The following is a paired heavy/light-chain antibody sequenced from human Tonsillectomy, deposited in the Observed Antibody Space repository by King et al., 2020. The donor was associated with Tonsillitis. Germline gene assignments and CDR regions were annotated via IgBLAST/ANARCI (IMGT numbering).Light chain of an antibody. J-gene: IGKJ1*01. V-gene: IGKV3-20*01. CDR3: QQYGRSPWT. CDR1: QSVISSY. Sequence: EIVLTQSPGTLSLSPGERATLSCRASQSVISSYLAWYQQKPGQAPRLLIYGASSRATGIPDRFSGSGSGTDFILTISRLEPEDFAVYYCQQYGRSPWTFGQGTKVEIK. CDR2: GAS.
Heavy chain of an antibody. J-gene: IGHJ4*02. CDR2: INHRGST. CDR3: ARRLVSMITSEGFVGQFDY. Sequence: QVQLQQWGAGLLKPSETLSLTCAVYGGSFSGYFWSLIRQPPGKGLEWIGEINHRGSTTYNPSLKSRVTISVDTSKNQFSLKLTSVTAADTAVYYCARRLVSMITSEGFVGQFDYWGQGTLVTVSS. D-gene: IGHD3-16*02. CDR1: GGSFSGYF. V-gene: IGHV4-34*01.